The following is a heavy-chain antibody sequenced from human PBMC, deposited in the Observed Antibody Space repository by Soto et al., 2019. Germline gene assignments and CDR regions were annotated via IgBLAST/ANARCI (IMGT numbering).Heavy chain of an antibody. CDR2: TYYKSKWYY. J-gene: IGHJ4*02. D-gene: IGHD4-17*01. Sequence: SQTLSLTCDISGDSVSSNSAGWNWIRQTPSRGLEWLGRTYYKSKWYYTYAASVKSRITVSPDTSKNQFSLQLTSVTAADTAVYYCASSGYWLIVTTVPYYFDYWGQGTLVTVSS. V-gene: IGHV6-1*01. CDR1: GDSVSSNSAG. CDR3: ASSGYWLIVTTVPYYFDY.